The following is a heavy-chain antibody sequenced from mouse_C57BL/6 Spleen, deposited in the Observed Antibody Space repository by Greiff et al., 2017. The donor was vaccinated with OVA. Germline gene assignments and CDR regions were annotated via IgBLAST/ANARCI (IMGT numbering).Heavy chain of an antibody. V-gene: IGHV1-82*01. CDR3: ARDYYGSSFAY. D-gene: IGHD1-1*01. J-gene: IGHJ3*01. Sequence: VQLQQSGPELVKPGASVKISCKASGYAFSRSWMNWVKQRPGKGLEWIGRIYPGDGDTNYNGKFKGKATLTADKSSRPAYMQLSSLTSEDSAVYFCARDYYGSSFAYWGQGTLVTVSA. CDR1: GYAFSRSW. CDR2: IYPGDGDT.